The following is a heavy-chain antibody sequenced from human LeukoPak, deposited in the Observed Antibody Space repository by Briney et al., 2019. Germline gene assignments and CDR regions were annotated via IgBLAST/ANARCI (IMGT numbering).Heavy chain of an antibody. Sequence: PSETLSLTCTVSGGSISSGGYYWSWIRQHPGKGLEWIGYIYYSGSTYYNPSLKSRVTISVDTSKNQFSLKLSSVTAADTAVYYCARGLLKIYYDSREGGFDPWGQGTLVTVSS. CDR2: IYYSGST. CDR1: GGSISSGGYY. V-gene: IGHV4-31*03. CDR3: ARGLLKIYYDSREGGFDP. J-gene: IGHJ5*02. D-gene: IGHD3-22*01.